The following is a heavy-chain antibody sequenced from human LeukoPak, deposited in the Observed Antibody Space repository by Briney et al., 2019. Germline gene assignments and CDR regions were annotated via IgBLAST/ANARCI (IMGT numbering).Heavy chain of an antibody. D-gene: IGHD3-16*01. J-gene: IGHJ3*02. CDR1: GLPFSNHW. Sequence: PGGSLRLSCAASGLPFSNHWMSLIRPAPGEGLEVVANIKEDGSEKQYVADVRGRFTISRDNAKPSVSLQMSSLRGEDTAMYSCTRISLSSGGEFLDASDTWGQGTVVTVSS. V-gene: IGHV3-7*01. CDR2: IKEDGSEK. CDR3: TRISLSSGGEFLDASDT.